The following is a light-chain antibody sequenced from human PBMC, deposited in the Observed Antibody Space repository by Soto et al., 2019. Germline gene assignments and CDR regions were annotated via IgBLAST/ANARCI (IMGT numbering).Light chain of an antibody. CDR2: KAS. Sequence: DIQMTQSPSSLSASVGDRFTITCRASQSISSYLNWYQQKPGKAPKLLIDKASTLKSGVPSRFSGSGSGTEFTLTISSLQPDDFATYYCQHYNSYSEAFGQGTKVDIK. CDR3: QHYNSYSEA. J-gene: IGKJ1*01. V-gene: IGKV1-5*03. CDR1: QSISSY.